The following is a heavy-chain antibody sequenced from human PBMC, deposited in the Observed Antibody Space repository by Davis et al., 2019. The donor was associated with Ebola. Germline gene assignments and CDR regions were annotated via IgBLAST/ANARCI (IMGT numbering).Heavy chain of an antibody. CDR1: GFTFSSYG. Sequence: PGGSLRLSCAASGFTFSSYGMHWVRQAPGKGLEWVAVIWYDGSNKYYADSVKGRFTISRDNSKNTLYLQMNSLRAEDTAVYYCARIHDYGDTSYGMDVWGQGTTVTVSS. CDR2: IWYDGSNK. J-gene: IGHJ6*02. V-gene: IGHV3-33*01. D-gene: IGHD4-17*01. CDR3: ARIHDYGDTSYGMDV.